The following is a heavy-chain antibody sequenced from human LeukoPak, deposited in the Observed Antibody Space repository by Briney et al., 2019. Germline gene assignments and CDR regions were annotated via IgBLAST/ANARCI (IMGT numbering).Heavy chain of an antibody. CDR2: IYPTDSDT. V-gene: IGHV5-51*07. D-gene: IGHD6-19*01. Sequence: GESLKISCKGSGYIYSSYWMGWVHQLPGKGLEWMGIIYPTDSDTRYSPSFQGQVTISADKSINTAYLQWSSLKASDSGMYYCAGTTSGWTLFDIWGQGTMVTVSS. CDR1: GYIYSSYW. J-gene: IGHJ3*02. CDR3: AGTTSGWTLFDI.